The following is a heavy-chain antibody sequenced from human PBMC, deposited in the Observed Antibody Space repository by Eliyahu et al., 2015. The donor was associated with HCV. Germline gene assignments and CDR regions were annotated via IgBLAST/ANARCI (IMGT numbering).Heavy chain of an antibody. Sequence: EVQLVESGGGLVQPGGSLRLSWAASGFTFSSXWMXWXRQAPGKGLEWVANIKQDGSEKYYVDSVKGRFTISRDNAKNSLYLQMNSLRAEDTAVYYCARVSNYDFWSGYLVNYYYGMDVWGQGTTVTVSS. V-gene: IGHV3-7*01. J-gene: IGHJ6*02. CDR3: ARVSNYDFWSGYLVNYYYGMDV. D-gene: IGHD3-3*01. CDR2: IKQDGSEK. CDR1: GFTFSSXW.